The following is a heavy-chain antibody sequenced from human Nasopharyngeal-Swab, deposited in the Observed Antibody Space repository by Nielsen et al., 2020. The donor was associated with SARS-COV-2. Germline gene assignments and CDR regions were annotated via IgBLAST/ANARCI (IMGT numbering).Heavy chain of an antibody. Sequence: SETLSLTCAVYGGSFSSYCWTWIRQPPGKGLEWIGEITHSGRTNYNPSLKSRVTLSVDTSKNQFSLKLSSVTAADTAVYYCARAPDYDVLTGYYPDAFDIWGQGTMVTVSS. CDR3: ARAPDYDVLTGYYPDAFDI. J-gene: IGHJ3*02. D-gene: IGHD3-9*01. CDR1: GGSFSSYC. V-gene: IGHV4-34*01. CDR2: ITHSGRT.